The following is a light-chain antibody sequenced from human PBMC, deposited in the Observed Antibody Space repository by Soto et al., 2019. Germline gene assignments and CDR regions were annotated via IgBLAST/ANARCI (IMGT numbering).Light chain of an antibody. Sequence: QSALTQPPSASGSPGQSVTISCTGTSSDVGGYNYVSWYQQHPGKAPKLMIYEVSKRPSGVPDRFSGSKSGNTASLTVSGLQAEDEADYYCSSYAGSSKAVFGGGTQLTVL. CDR1: SSDVGGYNY. CDR3: SSYAGSSKAV. CDR2: EVS. J-gene: IGLJ7*01. V-gene: IGLV2-8*01.